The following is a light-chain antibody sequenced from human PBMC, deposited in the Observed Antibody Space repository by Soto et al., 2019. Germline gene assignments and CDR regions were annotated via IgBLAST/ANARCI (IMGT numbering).Light chain of an antibody. V-gene: IGKV1-39*01. CDR2: AAS. Sequence: DIQMTQSPSSLSASVGDRVTITCRASQSISSXLNWYQQKPGKAPKLLIYAASSLQSGVPSRFSGSGSGTDFTLTISSLQPEDFATYYCQQSYSTPFTFGPGTKVDIK. CDR3: QQSYSTPFT. J-gene: IGKJ3*01. CDR1: QSISSX.